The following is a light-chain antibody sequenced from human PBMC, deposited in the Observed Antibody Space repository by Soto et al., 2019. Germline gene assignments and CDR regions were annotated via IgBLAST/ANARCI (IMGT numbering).Light chain of an antibody. Sequence: EIVITQSPATLSVSPGERATLSCRASQSVSSNLAWYQQKPGQAPRLLIYGASTRANGIPARFSGSGSGTELTLTISSLQSEDFVVYYCQQYSNWPLLSFGGGTKVDIK. J-gene: IGKJ4*01. CDR1: QSVSSN. CDR3: QQYSNWPLLS. CDR2: GAS. V-gene: IGKV3-15*01.